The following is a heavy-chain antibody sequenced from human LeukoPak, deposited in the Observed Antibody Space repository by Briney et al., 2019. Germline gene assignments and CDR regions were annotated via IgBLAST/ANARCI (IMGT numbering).Heavy chain of an antibody. D-gene: IGHD6-13*01. Sequence: PGGSLRLSCAASGFTFSSYAMHWVRQAPGKGLEWVAVISYDGSNKYYADSVKGRFTISRDNSKNTLYLQMNSLRAEDTAVYYCAKDRIPYPLIAAAGPFDYWGQGTLVTVSS. V-gene: IGHV3-30-3*01. CDR3: AKDRIPYPLIAAAGPFDY. CDR1: GFTFSSYA. J-gene: IGHJ4*02. CDR2: ISYDGSNK.